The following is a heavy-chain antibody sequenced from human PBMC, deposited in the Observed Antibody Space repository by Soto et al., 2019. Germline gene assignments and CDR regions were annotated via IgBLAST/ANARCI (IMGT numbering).Heavy chain of an antibody. CDR2: MNANVDAT. J-gene: IGHJ5*02. D-gene: IGHD3-10*01. V-gene: IGHV1-8*01. CDR1: GFTFSTND. CDR3: AREVVDGSSLWLDP. Sequence: QVQLVQSGAEVKKPGASVKVSCKASGFTFSTNDINWVRQAPGQGLQWMGWMNANVDATDSPQEFKGRVTMTVNASISTAYMELSNLKSDDTAVYYCAREVVDGSSLWLDPWGQGTLVTVSS.